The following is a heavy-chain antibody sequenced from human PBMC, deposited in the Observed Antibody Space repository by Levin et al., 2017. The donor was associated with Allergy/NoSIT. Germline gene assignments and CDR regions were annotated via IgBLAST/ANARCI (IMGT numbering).Heavy chain of an antibody. CDR1: GGSFSGYY. CDR2: INHSGST. D-gene: IGHD3-10*01. V-gene: IGHV4-34*01. J-gene: IGHJ4*02. Sequence: SETLSLTCPVYGGSFSGYYWSWIRQPPGKGLEWIGEINHSGSTNYNPSLKSRVTISVDTSKNQFSLKLSSVTAADTAVYYCASGAYYYGAGRRTNKPYFDYWGQGTLVTVSS. CDR3: ASGAYYYGAGRRTNKPYFDY.